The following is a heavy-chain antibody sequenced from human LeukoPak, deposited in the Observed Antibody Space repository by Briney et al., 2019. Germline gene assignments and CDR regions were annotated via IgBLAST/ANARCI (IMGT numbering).Heavy chain of an antibody. CDR1: EFTFSSYG. Sequence: GGSLRLSCAASEFTFSSYGMHWVRQAPGKGLEWVAVISYDGSNKYYADSVKGRFTISRDNSKNTLYLQMNSLRAEDTAVYYCAKDKEYYDSSGYYYYYYYYGMDVWGQGTTVTVSS. D-gene: IGHD3-22*01. CDR3: AKDKEYYDSSGYYYYYYYYGMDV. CDR2: ISYDGSNK. V-gene: IGHV3-30*18. J-gene: IGHJ6*02.